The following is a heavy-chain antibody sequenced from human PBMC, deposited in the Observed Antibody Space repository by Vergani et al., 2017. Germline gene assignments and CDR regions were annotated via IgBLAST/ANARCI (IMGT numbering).Heavy chain of an antibody. V-gene: IGHV5-51*03. CDR3: ARRRHSGSYFWAPNWSDP. Sequence: EVQLIQSGTEVGKPGESLKISCKDSGDNFNNYWIGWVRQMPGKGLEWMAVIYPLNSETVYSPSFQGQVTISADMSINTAYLQWSSLKATDTAMYYCARRRHSGSYFWAPNWSDPWGQGTLVTVSS. J-gene: IGHJ5*02. D-gene: IGHD3-10*01. CDR1: GDNFNNYW. CDR2: IYPLNSET.